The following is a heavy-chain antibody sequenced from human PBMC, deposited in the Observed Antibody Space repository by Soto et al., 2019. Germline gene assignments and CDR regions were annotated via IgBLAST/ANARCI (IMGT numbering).Heavy chain of an antibody. J-gene: IGHJ4*02. D-gene: IGHD2-8*01. CDR3: ARDCTNGVCYTDY. V-gene: IGHV1-69*08. CDR2: IIPILGIA. CDR1: GGTFSSYT. Sequence: QVQLVQSGAEVKKPGSSVKVSCKASGGTFSSYTISWVRQAPGQGLEWMGRIIPILGIANYAQKFQGRVMITADKSTSTAYMELSSLRSEDTAVYYCARDCTNGVCYTDYWGQGTLVTVSS.